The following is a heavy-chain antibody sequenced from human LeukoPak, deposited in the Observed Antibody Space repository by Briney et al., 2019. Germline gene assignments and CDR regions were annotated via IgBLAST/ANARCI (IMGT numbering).Heavy chain of an antibody. CDR3: ARAPSSYESGNGYPNLGWLDP. D-gene: IGHD5-24*01. CDR1: GYPIGLDYY. Sequence: PSETLSLTCKVSGYPIGLDYYWVWIRQAPGRGLQWIGGFHRGRIQYNSALKSRVTIAIDSSKHQFSLRMSPVTAADKAFYFCARAPSSYESGNGYPNLGWLDPWGQGALVTVSS. CDR2: FHRGRI. V-gene: IGHV4-38-2*02. J-gene: IGHJ5*02.